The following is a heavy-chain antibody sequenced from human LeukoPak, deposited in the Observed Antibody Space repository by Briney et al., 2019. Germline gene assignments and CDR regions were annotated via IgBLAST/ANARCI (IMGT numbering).Heavy chain of an antibody. CDR2: INSDGSST. D-gene: IGHD2-2*02. V-gene: IGHV3-74*01. J-gene: IGHJ5*02. CDR3: ARVSTGIVVVPAAIGWFDP. CDR1: GFTFSSYW. Sequence: PGGSLRLSCAASGFTFSSYWMHWVRQAPGKGLVWVSRINSDGSSTSYADSVKGRSTISRDNAKNTLYLQMNSLRAEDTAVYYCARVSTGIVVVPAAIGWFDPWGQGTLVTVSS.